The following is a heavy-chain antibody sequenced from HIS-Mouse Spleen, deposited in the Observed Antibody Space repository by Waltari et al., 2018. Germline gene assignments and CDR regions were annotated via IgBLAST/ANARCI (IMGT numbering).Heavy chain of an antibody. Sequence: QVQLVESGGGLVKPGGSLRLSCAASGFTFSDYSLGWPRQAPGKGLEWVSYISSSGSTIYYADSVKGRFTISRDNAKNSLYLQMNSLRAEDTAVYYCARDHAPYGSGSFSYAFDIWGQGTMVTVSS. D-gene: IGHD3-10*01. CDR3: ARDHAPYGSGSFSYAFDI. V-gene: IGHV3-11*01. CDR1: GFTFSDYS. J-gene: IGHJ3*02. CDR2: ISSSGSTI.